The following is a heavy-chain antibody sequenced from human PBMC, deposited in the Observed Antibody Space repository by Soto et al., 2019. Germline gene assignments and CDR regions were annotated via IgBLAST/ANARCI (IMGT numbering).Heavy chain of an antibody. CDR2: IWYDGSNK. D-gene: IGHD4-17*01. J-gene: IGHJ4*02. V-gene: IGHV3-33*01. Sequence: QVQLVESGGGVVQPGRSLRLSCAASGFTFSSYGMHWVRQAPGKGLEWVAVIWYDGSNKYYADSVKGRFTISRDNSKNTLYLQMNSLRAEDTAVYYCARDLSYGDYGPDYWGQGTLVTVSS. CDR1: GFTFSSYG. CDR3: ARDLSYGDYGPDY.